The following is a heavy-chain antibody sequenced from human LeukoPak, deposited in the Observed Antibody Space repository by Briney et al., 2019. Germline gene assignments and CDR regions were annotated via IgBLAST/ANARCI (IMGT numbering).Heavy chain of an antibody. CDR2: ISGSGGST. CDR3: AKTRSKALISSGSSTYFDY. Sequence: QPGGSLRLSCAASGFTFSSFAMSWVRQAPGKGLEWVSAISGSGGSTYYADSVKGRFTISRDNSKNTLYLQMNTLRAEDTAVYYCAKTRSKALISSGSSTYFDYWGQGTLVTVSS. V-gene: IGHV3-23*01. CDR1: GFTFSSFA. J-gene: IGHJ4*02. D-gene: IGHD3-10*01.